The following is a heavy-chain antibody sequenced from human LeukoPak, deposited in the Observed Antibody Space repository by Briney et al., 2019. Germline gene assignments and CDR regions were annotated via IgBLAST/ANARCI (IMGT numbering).Heavy chain of an antibody. CDR2: IYYSGST. CDR1: GGSIISSSYY. CDR3: ARVTGYRIEDYFDY. D-gene: IGHD6-13*01. Sequence: ASETLSLTCTVSGGSIISSSYYWGWIRQPPGKGLEWIGYIYYSGSTYYNPSLKSRVTMSVDTSKNQFSLKLTSVTAADTAVYYCARVTGYRIEDYFDYWGQGTLVTVSS. J-gene: IGHJ4*02. V-gene: IGHV4-39*01.